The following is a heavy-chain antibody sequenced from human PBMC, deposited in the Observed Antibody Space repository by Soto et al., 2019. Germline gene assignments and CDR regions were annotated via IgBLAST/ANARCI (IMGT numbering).Heavy chain of an antibody. V-gene: IGHV3-30-3*01. D-gene: IGHD6-19*01. J-gene: IGHJ4*02. Sequence: QVHLVESGGGVVEPERSLRLSCVASGFSFSAHALHWVRQAPGKGLEWVSLISYDGDNKYYAESVKGRFTISRDNSKNTVYLQMDRLRVEDSALYYCARDYVAHPVAAVRFDYWGQGALVTVSS. CDR1: GFSFSAHA. CDR2: ISYDGDNK. CDR3: ARDYVAHPVAAVRFDY.